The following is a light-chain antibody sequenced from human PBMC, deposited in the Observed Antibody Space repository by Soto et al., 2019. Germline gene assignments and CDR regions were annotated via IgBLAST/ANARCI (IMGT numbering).Light chain of an antibody. CDR3: QQYDNLPSAT. J-gene: IGKJ3*01. CDR2: DAS. Sequence: DIQMTQSPSSLSASVGDRVTITCQASQDISNYLNWYQQKPGKAPKLLIYDASNLETGVPSRFSGSGSGTDFTFTISSLQPEDIATHYCQQYDNLPSATFGPGTQVDIK. CDR1: QDISNY. V-gene: IGKV1-33*01.